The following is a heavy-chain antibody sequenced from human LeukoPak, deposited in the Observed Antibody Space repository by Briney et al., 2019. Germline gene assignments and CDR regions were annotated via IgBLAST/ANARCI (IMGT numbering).Heavy chain of an antibody. CDR3: TTILFDYGDYFDY. CDR1: GFTFSSYS. Sequence: GGSLRLSCAASGFTFSSYSMNWVRQAPGKGLEWVSSISGSSSYIYYTDSVKGRFTISRDNAENSLYLQMNSLKTEDTAVYYCTTILFDYGDYFDYWGQGTLVTVSS. CDR2: ISGSSSYI. V-gene: IGHV3-21*03. D-gene: IGHD4-17*01. J-gene: IGHJ4*02.